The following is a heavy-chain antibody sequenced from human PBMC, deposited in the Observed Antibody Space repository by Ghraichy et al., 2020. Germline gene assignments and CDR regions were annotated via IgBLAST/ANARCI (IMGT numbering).Heavy chain of an antibody. D-gene: IGHD3-16*01. CDR1: GFTFTNYW. J-gene: IGHJ4*02. CDR3: GTRGTQDYGEY. V-gene: IGHV3-7*01. Sequence: GESLNISCKASGFTFTNYWMNWVRQAPGKGLEWVANIKLDGSEQYYVDSVKGRFTISRDNAQNSLFLQMNSLTAEDTAVYYCGTRGTQDYGEYGGQGVLVTVSS. CDR2: IKLDGSEQ.